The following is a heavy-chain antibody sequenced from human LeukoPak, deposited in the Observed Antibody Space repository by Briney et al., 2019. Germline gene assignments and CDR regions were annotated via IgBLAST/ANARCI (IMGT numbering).Heavy chain of an antibody. V-gene: IGHV3-30*18. CDR2: ISYDGSNK. CDR1: GFTFSSYG. D-gene: IGHD5-12*01. Sequence: GGSLRLSCAASGFTFSSYGMHWVRQAPGKGLEWVAVISYDGSNKYYADSVKGRFTISRDNSKNTLYPQMNSLRAEDTAVYYCAKVGSGYDLEPHYYYYYGMDVWGQGTTVTVSS. J-gene: IGHJ6*02. CDR3: AKVGSGYDLEPHYYYYYGMDV.